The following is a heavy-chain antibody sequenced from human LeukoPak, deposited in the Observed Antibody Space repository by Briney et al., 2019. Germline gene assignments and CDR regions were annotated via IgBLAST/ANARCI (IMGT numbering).Heavy chain of an antibody. J-gene: IGHJ3*02. CDR1: GGSISSSAFY. V-gene: IGHV4-39*07. CDR3: ARYDSVRHDAFDI. D-gene: IGHD3-10*01. CDR2: IHYSGYM. Sequence: ASETLSLTCSVSGGSISSSAFYWGWIRQTPGKGLEWIGSIHYSGYMYDNPSLKSRVTMSVDTSKNLFSLKLTSVTAADTAVYSCARYDSVRHDAFDIWGQGTMVTVSS.